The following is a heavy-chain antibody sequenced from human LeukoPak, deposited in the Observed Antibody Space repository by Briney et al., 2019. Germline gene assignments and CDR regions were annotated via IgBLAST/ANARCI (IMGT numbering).Heavy chain of an antibody. CDR1: GFTFDDYA. V-gene: IGHV3-23*01. J-gene: IGHJ4*02. D-gene: IGHD3-22*01. Sequence: GGFLRLSCAASGFTFDDYAMHWVRQAPGKGLEWVSAISHSSSGTYYVDSVRGRFTISRDNSKNTVYMQMNSLRAEDTAVYYCAKVINSGFYYYFDYWGQGTLVTVSS. CDR2: ISHSSSGT. CDR3: AKVINSGFYYYFDY.